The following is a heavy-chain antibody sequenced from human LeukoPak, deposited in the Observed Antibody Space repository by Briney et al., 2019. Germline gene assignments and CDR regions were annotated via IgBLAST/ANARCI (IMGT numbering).Heavy chain of an antibody. CDR2: FSGSGGST. D-gene: IGHD3-9*01. J-gene: IGHJ5*02. Sequence: PGGSLRLSCAASGFTFSSYEMNWVRQAPGKGLEWVSAFSGSGGSTYYADSVKGRFTISRDNSKNTLYLQMNSLRAEDTAVYYCAKEYGSYDILTGYWRVHYNWFDPWGQGTLVTVSS. CDR3: AKEYGSYDILTGYWRVHYNWFDP. V-gene: IGHV3-23*01. CDR1: GFTFSSYE.